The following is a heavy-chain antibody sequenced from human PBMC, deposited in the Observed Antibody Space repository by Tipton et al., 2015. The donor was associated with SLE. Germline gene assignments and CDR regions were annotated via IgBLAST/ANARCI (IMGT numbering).Heavy chain of an antibody. CDR3: ARDGGLTDKFGY. CDR1: GFTFSSYW. CDR2: ISSVVSNT. J-gene: IGHJ4*02. V-gene: IGHV3-74*01. D-gene: IGHD7-27*01. Sequence: SLRLSCAASGFTFSSYWLHWVRPAPGKGLVWVSRISSVVSNTIYADSVKGRFTISRDNARDTLYLQMNSLTAEDTAVYYGARDGGLTDKFGYWGQGTLVTVSS.